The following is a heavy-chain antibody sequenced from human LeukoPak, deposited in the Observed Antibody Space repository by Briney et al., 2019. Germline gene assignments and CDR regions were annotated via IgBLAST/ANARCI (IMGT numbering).Heavy chain of an antibody. CDR2: ISGSGGST. J-gene: IGHJ4*02. D-gene: IGHD4-17*01. V-gene: IGHV3-23*01. CDR1: AFTFGSYA. CDR3: AKATTTVTRRPDC. Sequence: GGSLRLSCAGSAFTFGSYAMSWVRQAPGKGLEWVSAISGSGGSTYYADSVKGRFAISRDNSKNTLYLQMNSLRAEDTAVYYCAKATTTVTRRPDCWGQGTLVTVSS.